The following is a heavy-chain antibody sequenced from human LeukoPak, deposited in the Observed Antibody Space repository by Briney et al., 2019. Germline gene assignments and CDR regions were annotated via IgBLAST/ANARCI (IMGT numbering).Heavy chain of an antibody. Sequence: GGSLRLCCVASGHTFSSYSMNWVRQAPGEGLEWVSYSSSLSGTIYYADSVKGRFTISRDNSKNTLYLQVNSLRAEDTAVYYCAKGRTYSSSPDAFDIWGQGTMVTVSS. CDR2: SSSLSGTI. V-gene: IGHV3-48*01. D-gene: IGHD6-6*01. CDR1: GHTFSSYS. J-gene: IGHJ3*02. CDR3: AKGRTYSSSPDAFDI.